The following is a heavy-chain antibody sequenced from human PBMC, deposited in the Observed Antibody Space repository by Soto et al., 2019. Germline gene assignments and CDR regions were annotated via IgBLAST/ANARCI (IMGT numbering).Heavy chain of an antibody. J-gene: IGHJ4*02. CDR1: GGSISSSSYY. CDR3: AGLPVEMATITRGPDYY. Sequence: SETVSLTCTVSGGSISSSSYYWGWIRQPPGKGLEWIGSIYYSGSTYYNPSLKSRVTISVDTSKNQFSLKLSSVTAADTAVYYCAGLPVEMATITRGPDYYWGQGTLVTVSS. CDR2: IYYSGST. V-gene: IGHV4-39*01. D-gene: IGHD5-12*01.